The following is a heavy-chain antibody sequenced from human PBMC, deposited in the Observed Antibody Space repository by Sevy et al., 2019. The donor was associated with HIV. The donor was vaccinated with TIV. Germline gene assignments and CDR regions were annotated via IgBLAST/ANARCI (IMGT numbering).Heavy chain of an antibody. V-gene: IGHV3-66*01. CDR2: IDSGGST. CDR1: GFTVSGNY. CDR3: ARDRYYDASGYYYYYDGMDV. Sequence: GGSLRLSCEASGFTVSGNYMAWVRLAPGKGLEWVSLIDSGGSTYYADSVKGRSTMSRDKAKNTLYLQLNPLRAEDTAVYFCARDRYYDASGYYYYYDGMDVWGQGTTVTVSS. D-gene: IGHD3-22*01. J-gene: IGHJ6*02.